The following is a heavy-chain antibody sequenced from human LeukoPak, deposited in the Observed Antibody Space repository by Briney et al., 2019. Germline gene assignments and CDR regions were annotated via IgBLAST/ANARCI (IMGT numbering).Heavy chain of an antibody. D-gene: IGHD3-22*01. CDR3: XSGXDYYDSSGYYVY. Sequence: GGSLRLSCAASGFTFSSYAMHWVRQAPGKGLEWVAVISYDGSNKYYADTVKGRFTISRDNSKNTLYLQMNSLRAEDTAVYYXXSGXDYYDSSGYYVYWGQGTLVTVSS. CDR1: GFTFSSYA. V-gene: IGHV3-30-3*01. J-gene: IGHJ4*02. CDR2: ISYDGSNK.